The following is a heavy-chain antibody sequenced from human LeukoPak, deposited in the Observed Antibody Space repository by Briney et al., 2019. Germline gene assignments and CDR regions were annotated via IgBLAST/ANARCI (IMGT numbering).Heavy chain of an antibody. V-gene: IGHV1-8*02. D-gene: IGHD1-7*01. CDR1: GYTFTGYN. CDR2: MNPNSSNT. J-gene: IGHJ6*02. CDR3: ARVGRSGNWNLGYYYYGMDV. Sequence: GASLKLSCTASGYTFTGYNMHWVRQATGQGLEWVGWMNPNSSNTGYAQKFQGRVTMTRNTSISTDYMELSSLRSEDTAVYYCARVGRSGNWNLGYYYYGMDVWGQGTTVTVSS.